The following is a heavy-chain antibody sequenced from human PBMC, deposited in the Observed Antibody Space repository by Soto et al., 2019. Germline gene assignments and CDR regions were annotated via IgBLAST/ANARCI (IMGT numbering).Heavy chain of an antibody. CDR3: ARGVLYSSGWDSDLDY. Sequence: QVQLQELGPGLVKPSQTLSLTCTVSGGSISSGGYYWSWIRQHPGKGLEWIGYIYYSGSTYYNPSLKSRVTISVDTSKNQFSLKLSSVTAADTAVYYCARGVLYSSGWDSDLDYWGQGTLVTVSS. CDR2: IYYSGST. CDR1: GGSISSGGYY. V-gene: IGHV4-31*03. D-gene: IGHD6-19*01. J-gene: IGHJ4*02.